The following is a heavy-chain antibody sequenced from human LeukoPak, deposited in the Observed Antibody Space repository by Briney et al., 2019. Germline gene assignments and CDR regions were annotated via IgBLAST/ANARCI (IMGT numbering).Heavy chain of an antibody. Sequence: GGSLRLSCAASGFTFSNAWMSWVRQAPGKGPEWVGRIKSKTDGGTTDYAAPVKGRFTISRDDSKNTLYLQMNSLKTEDTAVYYCTTGDMVRGVIDNYYFDYWGQGTLVTVSS. CDR2: IKSKTDGGTT. CDR1: GFTFSNAW. CDR3: TTGDMVRGVIDNYYFDY. D-gene: IGHD3-10*01. V-gene: IGHV3-15*01. J-gene: IGHJ4*02.